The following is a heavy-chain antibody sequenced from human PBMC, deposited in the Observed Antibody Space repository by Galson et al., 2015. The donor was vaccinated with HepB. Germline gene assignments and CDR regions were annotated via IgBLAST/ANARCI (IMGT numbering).Heavy chain of an antibody. CDR1: GFTFSSYD. Sequence: SVRLSCAASGFTFSSYDIHWVRQAPGQGLEWVAVISYDGSNKYYADSVKGRFTISRDNSKNTLYLQMNSLRSEDTAVYYCARSFSDYVWGSSRSYYYYCMDVWGQGTTVTVSS. D-gene: IGHD3-16*02. J-gene: IGHJ6*02. CDR2: ISYDGSNK. CDR3: ARSFSDYVWGSSRSYYYYCMDV. V-gene: IGHV3-30*03.